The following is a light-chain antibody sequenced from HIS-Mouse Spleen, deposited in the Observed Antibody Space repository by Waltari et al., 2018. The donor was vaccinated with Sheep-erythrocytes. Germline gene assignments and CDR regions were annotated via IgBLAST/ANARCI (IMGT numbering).Light chain of an antibody. CDR1: KLGDKY. CDR2: QDS. Sequence: SYELTQPPSVSVSPGQTASLTCAGGKLGDKYACWYRQKPGQSPVLVIYQDSKRPSGIPERFSGSNSGNTATLTISGTQAMDEADYYCQAWDSSTAVFGGGTKLTVL. J-gene: IGLJ2*01. CDR3: QAWDSSTAV. V-gene: IGLV3-1*01.